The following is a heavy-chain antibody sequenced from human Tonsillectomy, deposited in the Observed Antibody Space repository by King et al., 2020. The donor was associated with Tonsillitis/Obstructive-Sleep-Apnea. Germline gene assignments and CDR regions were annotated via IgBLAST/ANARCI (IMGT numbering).Heavy chain of an antibody. Sequence: VQLVESWGGLVQPGGALRLSCAASGFTCSTYGMSWVRQGPGKGLEWVAGSSLRGGRFNYFDSVKGRFTISRDNSENTVFLQMNSLRAEDSAVYSGARSLTGDHPGFDNWGQGTLVTVSS. CDR1: GFTCSTYG. J-gene: IGHJ4*02. CDR3: ARSLTGDHPGFDN. CDR2: SSLRGGRF. D-gene: IGHD7-27*01. V-gene: IGHV3-23*04.